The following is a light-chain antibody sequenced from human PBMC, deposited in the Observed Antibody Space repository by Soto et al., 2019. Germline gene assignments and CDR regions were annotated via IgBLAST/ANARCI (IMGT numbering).Light chain of an antibody. Sequence: DIQMTQSPSTLSASVGDRVTITCRASQSISTWLAWYQQKPGKAPKLLIYDASNLQSGIPSRFSGSGSGTDFTLTISSLQPEDCAIYFCQQANSFPITFGQGTRLEIK. J-gene: IGKJ5*01. CDR1: QSISTW. CDR3: QQANSFPIT. CDR2: DAS. V-gene: IGKV1-12*01.